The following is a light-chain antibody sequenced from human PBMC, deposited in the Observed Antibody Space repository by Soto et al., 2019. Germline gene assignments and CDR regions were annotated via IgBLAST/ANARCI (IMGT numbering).Light chain of an antibody. CDR2: DVY. CDR1: SSDVGGFNY. V-gene: IGLV2-14*01. CDR3: QSYDSSLSDNYV. J-gene: IGLJ1*01. Sequence: QSALTQPASVSGSPGQSITISCTGTSSDVGGFNYVSWYQQHPGKAPKLLIFDVYSRPSGISNRFSGSKSGNTASLTISGLQAEDEADYYCQSYDSSLSDNYVFGTGTKVTVL.